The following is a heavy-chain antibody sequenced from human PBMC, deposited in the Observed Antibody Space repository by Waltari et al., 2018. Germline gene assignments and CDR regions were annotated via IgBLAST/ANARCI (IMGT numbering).Heavy chain of an antibody. Sequence: QVQLQQWGAGLLKPSETLSLTCAVYGGSFSGYYWSWIRQPPGKGLEWIGEINHSGSTNYNPSLKSRVTISVDTSKNQFSLKLSSVTAADTAVYYCARGDYSSAFDIWGQGTMVTVSS. CDR1: GGSFSGYY. CDR3: ARGDYSSAFDI. J-gene: IGHJ3*02. CDR2: INHSGST. V-gene: IGHV4-34*01. D-gene: IGHD4-4*01.